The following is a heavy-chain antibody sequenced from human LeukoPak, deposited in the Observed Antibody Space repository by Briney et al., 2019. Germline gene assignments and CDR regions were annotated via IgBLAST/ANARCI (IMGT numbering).Heavy chain of an antibody. CDR3: GKTDIYFNPIDY. D-gene: IGHD3-9*01. J-gene: IGHJ4*02. CDR2: IHRDGRT. V-gene: IGHV4-34*03. CDR1: GVSITGYY. Sequence: SETLSLTCTVSGVSITGYYWSWIRQPPGQGLEWIGEIHRDGRTRYNPSLKSRVTMSMDYSKNQFSLSVTSVTAADTAIYYCGKTDIYFNPIDYWGPGSLVTVSS.